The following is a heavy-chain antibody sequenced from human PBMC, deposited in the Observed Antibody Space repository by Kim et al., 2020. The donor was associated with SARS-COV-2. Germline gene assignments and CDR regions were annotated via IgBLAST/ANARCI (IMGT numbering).Heavy chain of an antibody. J-gene: IGHJ4*02. Sequence: NPSLKSRVTISVDTSKNQFSLKLSSVTAADTAVYYCARGWGGWLQLTRDYWGQGTLVTVSS. V-gene: IGHV4-34*01. D-gene: IGHD1-1*01. CDR3: ARGWGGWLQLTRDY.